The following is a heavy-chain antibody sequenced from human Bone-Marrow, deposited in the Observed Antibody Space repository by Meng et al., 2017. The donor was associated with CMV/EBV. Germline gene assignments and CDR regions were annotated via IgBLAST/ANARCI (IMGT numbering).Heavy chain of an antibody. V-gene: IGHV1-69*05. CDR3: ARLLETDTAMADSPYAFDI. CDR1: GGTFSSYA. J-gene: IGHJ3*02. CDR2: IIPIFGTA. D-gene: IGHD5-18*01. Sequence: SLKVYYNASGGTFSSYAISWVRQAPGQGLEWMGGIIPIFGTANYAQKFQGRVTITTDESTSTAYMELSSLRSEDTAVDYCARLLETDTAMADSPYAFDIWGQGTMVTVSS.